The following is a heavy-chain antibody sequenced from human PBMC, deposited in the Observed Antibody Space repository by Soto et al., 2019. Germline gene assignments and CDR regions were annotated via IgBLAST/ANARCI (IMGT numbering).Heavy chain of an antibody. CDR2: IDHGGGEK. CDR1: GFSFSTYW. Sequence: EVQLVEAGGGLVQPGGSLRLSCAASGFSFSTYWMDWVRQAPGKGLEWVANIDHGGGEKYYVDSVRGRFTISRDKAKNSLYLQMNSLSAEDTAIYFCASGGNLFVPWGQGTLFSVST. V-gene: IGHV3-7*05. J-gene: IGHJ5*02. CDR3: ASGGNLFVP. D-gene: IGHD3-16*01.